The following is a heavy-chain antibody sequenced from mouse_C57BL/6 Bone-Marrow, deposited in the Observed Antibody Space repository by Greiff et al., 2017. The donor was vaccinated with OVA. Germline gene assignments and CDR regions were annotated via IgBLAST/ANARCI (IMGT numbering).Heavy chain of an antibody. Sequence: VNVVESGAELVRPGASVKLSCKASGYTFTDYYINWVKQRPGQGLEWIARIYPGSGNTYYNEKFKGKATLTAEKSSSTAYMQLSSLTSEDSAVYFCATPYSLGYFDVWGTGTTVTVSS. V-gene: IGHV1-76*01. CDR1: GYTFTDYY. CDR3: ATPYSLGYFDV. D-gene: IGHD2-10*01. CDR2: IYPGSGNT. J-gene: IGHJ1*03.